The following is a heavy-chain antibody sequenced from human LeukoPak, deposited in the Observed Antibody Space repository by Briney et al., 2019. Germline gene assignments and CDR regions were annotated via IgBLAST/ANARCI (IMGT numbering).Heavy chain of an antibody. CDR1: GFTFSSYW. J-gene: IGHJ4*02. V-gene: IGHV3-74*01. CDR3: AREYSSGWYVLDY. CDR2: INSDGSST. D-gene: IGHD6-19*01. Sequence: PGGSLRLSCAASGFTFSSYWMHWVRQAPGKGLVWVSRINSDGSSTSYADSVKGRFTISRDNAKNTLYLQMNSLRAEDTAVYYCAREYSSGWYVLDYWGQGTLVTVSS.